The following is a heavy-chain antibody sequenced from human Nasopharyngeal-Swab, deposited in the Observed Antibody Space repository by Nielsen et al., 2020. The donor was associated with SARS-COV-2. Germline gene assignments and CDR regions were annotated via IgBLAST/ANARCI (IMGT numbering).Heavy chain of an antibody. Sequence: GGSLRLSCAASGFTFSSYPMHWVRQAPGKGLEWVAFISYDGVSKYYRDSVKGRFTISRDNSKNTLSLQMTSLRADDTATYYCARVRSGYNSSPEDQWGQGTLVTVSS. CDR2: ISYDGVSK. CDR1: GFTFSSYP. V-gene: IGHV3-30-3*01. J-gene: IGHJ1*01. CDR3: ARVRSGYNSSPEDQ. D-gene: IGHD5-24*01.